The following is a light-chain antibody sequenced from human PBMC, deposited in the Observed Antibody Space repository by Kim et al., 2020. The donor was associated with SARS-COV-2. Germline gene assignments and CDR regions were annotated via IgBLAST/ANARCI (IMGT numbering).Light chain of an antibody. V-gene: IGLV4-69*01. CDR2: LNSDGSH. CDR3: QTWCTGNWV. J-gene: IGLJ3*02. CDR1: SGHSSYA. Sequence: QLVLTQSPSASASLGASVKLTCTLSSGHSSYAIAWHQQQPEKGPRYLMKLNSDGSHSKGDGTPDRFSGSSSGAERYLTISSLQSEDEADYYCQTWCTGNWVFGGGTQLTVL.